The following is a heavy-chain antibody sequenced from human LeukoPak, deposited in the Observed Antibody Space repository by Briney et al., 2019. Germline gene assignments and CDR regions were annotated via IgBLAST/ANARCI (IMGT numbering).Heavy chain of an antibody. J-gene: IGHJ6*02. Sequence: TGGSLRLSCAASGFTFSSYAMSWVRQAPGKGLEWVSAISGSGGSTYYADSVKGRFTISRDNSKNTLYLQMNSLRAEDTAVYYCAKDLLMTSTNLPFYYYYGMDVWGQGTTVTVSS. V-gene: IGHV3-23*01. CDR1: GFTFSSYA. CDR3: AKDLLMTSTNLPFYYYYGMDV. CDR2: ISGSGGST. D-gene: IGHD2-8*01.